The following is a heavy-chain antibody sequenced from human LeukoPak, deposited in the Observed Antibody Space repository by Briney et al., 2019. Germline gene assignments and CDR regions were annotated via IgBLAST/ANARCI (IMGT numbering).Heavy chain of an antibody. Sequence: SETLSLTCTVSGGSVGSGTYYWSWIRQSPGKGLEWIGNVYYSGSAYYNPSLKSRVTISRDTSKNQFSLRLTSVSAADTAVYFCAREAEWASSWVDYWGQGTLVTVSS. J-gene: IGHJ4*02. D-gene: IGHD6-13*01. CDR1: GGSVGSGTYY. CDR2: VYYSGSA. V-gene: IGHV4-39*07. CDR3: AREAEWASSWVDY.